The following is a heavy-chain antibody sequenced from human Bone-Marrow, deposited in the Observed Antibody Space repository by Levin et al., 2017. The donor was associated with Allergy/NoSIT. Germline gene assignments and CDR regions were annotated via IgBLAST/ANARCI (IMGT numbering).Heavy chain of an antibody. CDR3: AKDALITMAGGFYQYHGMDV. CDR1: GFTFSTYA. Sequence: GESLKISCAASGFTFSTYAMSWVRQAPGKGLEWVSSISKTGINTHYADSVKGRFIISRDNSKNTLYLQMNSLGAEDTAIYFCAKDALITMAGGFYQYHGMDVWGQGTTVTVSS. V-gene: IGHV3-23*01. CDR2: ISKTGINT. D-gene: IGHD6-19*01. J-gene: IGHJ6*02.